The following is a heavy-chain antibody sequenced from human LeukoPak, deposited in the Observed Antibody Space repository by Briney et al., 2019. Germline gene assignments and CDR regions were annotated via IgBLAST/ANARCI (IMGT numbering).Heavy chain of an antibody. Sequence: PGGSLRLSCAASRFNFSNYGLNWVRQAPGTGLEWVSYISGRSSTIYYADSVKGRFTISRDNAKNSLFLQMNSLRVEDTAVYYCARDQAGARVSWFDPWGQGTLVTVSS. V-gene: IGHV3-48*04. J-gene: IGHJ5*02. CDR1: RFNFSNYG. CDR2: ISGRSSTI. CDR3: ARDQAGARVSWFDP. D-gene: IGHD1-26*01.